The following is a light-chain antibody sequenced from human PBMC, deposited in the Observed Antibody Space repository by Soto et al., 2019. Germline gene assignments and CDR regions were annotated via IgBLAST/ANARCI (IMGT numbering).Light chain of an antibody. J-gene: IGKJ2*01. CDR2: WAS. V-gene: IGKV4-1*01. Sequence: DVVVTQSPDSLPVSLGERATINCKSTQSVFYGSNNKNYLAWYQQKPGQPPRLLIYWASTRASGVPDRFTGSGSGTDFTLTISSLQAEDVAVYYCQQYHTTPNTFGQGTKLEI. CDR3: QQYHTTPNT. CDR1: QSVFYGSNNKNY.